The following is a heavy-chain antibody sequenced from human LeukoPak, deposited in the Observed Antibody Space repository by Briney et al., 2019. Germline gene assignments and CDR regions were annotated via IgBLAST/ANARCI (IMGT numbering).Heavy chain of an antibody. D-gene: IGHD3-10*01. CDR2: INSDGSST. J-gene: IGHJ3*02. V-gene: IGHV3-74*01. CDR1: GFTFSSYW. Sequence: GGSLRLSCAASGFTFSSYWMHWVRQVPGKGLVWVSRINSDGSSTSYADSVKGRFTISRDNAKNTLYVQMNSLRAEDTAVYCCSAGSGQAFDIWGRGTMVTVSS. CDR3: SAGSGQAFDI.